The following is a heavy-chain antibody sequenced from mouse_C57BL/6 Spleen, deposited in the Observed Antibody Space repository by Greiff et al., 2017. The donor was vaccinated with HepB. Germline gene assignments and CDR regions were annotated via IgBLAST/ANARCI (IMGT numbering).Heavy chain of an antibody. CDR1: GFTFNTYA. CDR3: VRKEDGNYELYFDV. J-gene: IGHJ1*03. CDR2: IRSKSSNYAT. V-gene: IGHV10-3*01. D-gene: IGHD2-1*01. Sequence: EVQLVESGGGLVQPKGSLKLSCAASGFTFNTYAMHWVRQAPGKGLEWVARIRSKSSNYATYYADSVKDRFTISRDESQSMLYLQMNNLKTEDTAMYYWVRKEDGNYELYFDVWGTGTTVTVSS.